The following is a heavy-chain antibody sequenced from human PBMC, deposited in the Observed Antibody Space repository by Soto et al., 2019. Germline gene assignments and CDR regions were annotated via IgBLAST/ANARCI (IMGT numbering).Heavy chain of an antibody. Sequence: QVPLQQWGAGLLKPSETLSLTCAVYGGSFSGYYWTWLRQPPGKGLEWIGEINHSGRTNSKPSLKSRVHISVDTSKNQFSLVLGSVTAADTAVYYCARGRLYRGASSGLDYWGQGTLVTVSS. CDR3: ARGRLYRGASSGLDY. J-gene: IGHJ4*02. D-gene: IGHD5-12*01. CDR2: INHSGRT. CDR1: GGSFSGYY. V-gene: IGHV4-34*01.